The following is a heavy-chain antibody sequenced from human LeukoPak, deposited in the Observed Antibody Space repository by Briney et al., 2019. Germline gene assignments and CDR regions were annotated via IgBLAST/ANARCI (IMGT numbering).Heavy chain of an antibody. J-gene: IGHJ4*02. CDR1: GFTFSSYW. CDR2: IKHNGDDL. CDR3: ARELRTFDS. D-gene: IGHD3-16*01. Sequence: GRSLRLSCAASGFTFSSYWMAWVRQAPGKGLEWVANIKHNGDDLNYVDSVEDRLTISRDNAQNSLYLHMTSLRVEDTAVYYCARELRTFDSWGQGTLVTVSS. V-gene: IGHV3-7*01.